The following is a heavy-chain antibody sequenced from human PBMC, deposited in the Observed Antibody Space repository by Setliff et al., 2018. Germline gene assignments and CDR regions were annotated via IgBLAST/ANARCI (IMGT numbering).Heavy chain of an antibody. D-gene: IGHD3-10*01. V-gene: IGHV4-38-2*01. CDR3: ARTSGSGSSLLPNFSDP. CDR1: GYSISSGYY. Sequence: LSLTCAVSGYSISSGYYWGWIRQPPGKGLEWIGIIYHSGSTHYNPSLKSRVTISVDTSKNQFSLKLSSVTAADTAVYYCARTSGSGSSLLPNFSDPWGQGTQVTVSS. CDR2: IYHSGST. J-gene: IGHJ5*02.